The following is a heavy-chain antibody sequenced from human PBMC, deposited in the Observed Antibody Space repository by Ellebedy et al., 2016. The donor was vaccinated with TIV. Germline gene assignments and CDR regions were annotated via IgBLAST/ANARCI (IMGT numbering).Heavy chain of an antibody. V-gene: IGHV4-59*01. Sequence: MPGGSLRLSCTVSGGSMSSYYWSWIRQSPGKGLEWIGYIYYSGDTSYNPSLKSRVTISPDTSKNQFSLKLRSLTAADTAVYYCARDQGGSWYNPNAFDLWGQGTMVTVSS. CDR1: GGSMSSYY. J-gene: IGHJ3*01. CDR2: IYYSGDT. D-gene: IGHD6-13*01. CDR3: ARDQGGSWYNPNAFDL.